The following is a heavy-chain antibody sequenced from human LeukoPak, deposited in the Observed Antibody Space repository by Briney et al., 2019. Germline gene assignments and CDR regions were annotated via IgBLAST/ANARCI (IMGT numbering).Heavy chain of an antibody. J-gene: IGHJ6*02. D-gene: IGHD3-22*01. CDR3: AREYYDSSGYHYYYGMDV. Sequence: ASVKVSCKASGYTFTSYGISWVRQAPGQGLEWMGWISAYNGNTNYAQKLQGRVTMTTDTSTSTAYMELSSLRSEDTAVYYCAREYYDSSGYHYYYGMDVWGQGTTVTVSS. CDR1: GYTFTSYG. CDR2: ISAYNGNT. V-gene: IGHV1-18*01.